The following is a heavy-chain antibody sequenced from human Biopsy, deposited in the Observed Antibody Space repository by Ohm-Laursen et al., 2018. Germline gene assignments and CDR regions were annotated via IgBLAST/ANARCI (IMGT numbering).Heavy chain of an antibody. CDR3: ASVVLGPTNDAFDL. V-gene: IGHV4-4*07. D-gene: IGHD3-22*01. Sequence: GTLSLTCNASGGDINNYDWSWIRQPAGKGLEWIGRIYPGGGTNYNPSLKSRVTMSVDTSKKQLSLRLRSVTAADTAMYYCASVVLGPTNDAFDLWGQGTMVVVSS. CDR2: IYPGGGT. CDR1: GGDINNYD. J-gene: IGHJ3*01.